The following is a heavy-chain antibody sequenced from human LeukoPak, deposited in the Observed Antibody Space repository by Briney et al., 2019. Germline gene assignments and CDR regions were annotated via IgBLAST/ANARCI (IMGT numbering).Heavy chain of an antibody. CDR2: MNTNSGNT. CDR3: ARGSRNRIMIFGVVMPNYYYYMDV. J-gene: IGHJ6*03. D-gene: IGHD3-3*01. CDR1: GYTFTSYD. Sequence: GASVKLSCNASGYTFTSYDINWVRQATGQGLEWMGWMNTNSGNTGYAQKFQGRVTMTRNTSISTAYMELRSLRSADTAVYYCARGSRNRIMIFGVVMPNYYYYMDVWGKRATVTVSS. V-gene: IGHV1-8*02.